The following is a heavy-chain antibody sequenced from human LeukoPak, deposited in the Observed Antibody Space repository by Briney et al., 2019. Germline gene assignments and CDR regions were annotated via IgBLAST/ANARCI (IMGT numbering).Heavy chain of an antibody. CDR2: IIPIFGTA. CDR1: GGTFSSYA. D-gene: IGHD3-3*01. V-gene: IGHV1-69*01. CDR3: ARDRLRFLEWLSTHSDYYYYMDV. Sequence: SVKVSCKASGGTFSSYAISWVRQAPGQRLEWMGGIIPIFGTANYAQKFQGRVTITADESTSTAYMELSSLRSEDTAVYYCARDRLRFLEWLSTHSDYYYYMDVWGKGTTVTVSS. J-gene: IGHJ6*03.